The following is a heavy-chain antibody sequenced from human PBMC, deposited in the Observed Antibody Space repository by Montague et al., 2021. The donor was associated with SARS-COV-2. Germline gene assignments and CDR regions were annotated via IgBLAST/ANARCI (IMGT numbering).Heavy chain of an antibody. CDR3: ASVRQWLGPFDY. J-gene: IGHJ4*02. V-gene: IGHV4-39*07. D-gene: IGHD6-19*01. Sequence: SETLSLTCTVSGDSISHSSYYWGWIRQPPGKGLEWIGSIYYSGSTYYNPSLKSRVTISVDTSKNPVSLKLNSVTAADTAVYYCASVRQWLGPFDYWGQGTLVTVSS. CDR2: IYYSGST. CDR1: GDSISHSSYY.